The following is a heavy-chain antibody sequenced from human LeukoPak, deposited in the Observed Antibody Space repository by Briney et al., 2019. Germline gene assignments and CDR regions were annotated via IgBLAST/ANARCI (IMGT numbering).Heavy chain of an antibody. Sequence: PSETLSLTCTVSGGSISTYYWNWIRQPPGKGLEWIGYIYHSGSTNYNPSLQSRVTISVDTSKNQFSLNLNSVTAADTAIYYCARGYCSGGNCYSGPFDIWGQGTMVTVSS. V-gene: IGHV4-59*01. CDR2: IYHSGST. J-gene: IGHJ3*02. CDR1: GGSISTYY. D-gene: IGHD2-15*01. CDR3: ARGYCSGGNCYSGPFDI.